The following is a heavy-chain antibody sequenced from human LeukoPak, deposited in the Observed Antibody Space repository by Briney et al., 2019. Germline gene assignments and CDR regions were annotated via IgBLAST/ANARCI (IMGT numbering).Heavy chain of an antibody. CDR2: IYHSGST. CDR3: ARVYYSNSYDYWYFDL. CDR1: GDSISTYY. V-gene: IGHV4-59*01. Sequence: PSETLSLTCTVSGDSISTYYWSWIRQSPGKGLEWIGYIYHSGSTKYNPSLESRVTISVDTSKNQFSLKLSSVTAADTAVYYCARVYYSNSYDYWYFDLWGRGTLVTVSS. D-gene: IGHD6-13*01. J-gene: IGHJ2*01.